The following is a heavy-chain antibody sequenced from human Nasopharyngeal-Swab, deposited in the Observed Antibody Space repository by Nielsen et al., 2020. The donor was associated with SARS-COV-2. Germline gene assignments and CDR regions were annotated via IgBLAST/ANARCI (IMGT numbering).Heavy chain of an antibody. Sequence: GRQAPGKGLEWVANIKQDGSEKYYVDSVKGRFTISRDNAKNSLYLQMNSLRAEDTAVYYCARDREKDRLRYYGMDVWGQGTTVTVSS. CDR2: IKQDGSEK. D-gene: IGHD1-14*01. CDR3: ARDREKDRLRYYGMDV. J-gene: IGHJ6*02. V-gene: IGHV3-7*01.